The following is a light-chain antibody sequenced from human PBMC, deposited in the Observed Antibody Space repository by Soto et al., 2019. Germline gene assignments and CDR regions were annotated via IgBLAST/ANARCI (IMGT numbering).Light chain of an antibody. Sequence: QSALIQPASVSGSPGQSITISCTGTSSDVGGSNYVSWYQHHPHRAPKLLIYEVDYRPSGVSNRFSGSKSGNTASLTISGLQDEDEADYYCSSYTSSNTLEVFGFGTKLTVL. V-gene: IGLV2-14*01. CDR2: EVD. J-gene: IGLJ1*01. CDR1: SSDVGGSNY. CDR3: SSYTSSNTLEV.